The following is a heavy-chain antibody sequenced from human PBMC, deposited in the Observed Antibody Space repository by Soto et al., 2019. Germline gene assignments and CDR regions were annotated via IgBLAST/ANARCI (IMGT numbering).Heavy chain of an antibody. CDR1: GGSFSGFY. V-gene: IGHV4-34*01. D-gene: IGHD2-15*01. J-gene: IGHJ2*01. CDR2: INHSGST. Sequence: QVQLQQWGAGLLKPSETLSLTCAVYGGSFSGFYLSWIRQPPGKGLEWVGEINHSGSTNYYPSLKRRVTISADTSKNQFSLQLSSVTAADTAVYYCVSKLGSCTGGSCNWYFDLWGRGTLVTVSS. CDR3: VSKLGSCTGGSCNWYFDL.